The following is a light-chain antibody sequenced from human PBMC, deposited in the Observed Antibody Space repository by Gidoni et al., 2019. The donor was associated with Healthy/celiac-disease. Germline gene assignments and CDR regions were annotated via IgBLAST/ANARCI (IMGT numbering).Light chain of an antibody. V-gene: IGLV2-8*01. J-gene: IGLJ2*01. Sequence: SALPQPPSASGSPGHSVTISCTGTSSDVVGYNYVSWYQQHPGKAPKLMIYEVSKRPSGVPERFSGSKSGNTASLTVAGLQAEDEADYYCSSYAGSNNYVVFGGGTKLTVL. CDR3: SSYAGSNNYVV. CDR1: SSDVVGYNY. CDR2: EVS.